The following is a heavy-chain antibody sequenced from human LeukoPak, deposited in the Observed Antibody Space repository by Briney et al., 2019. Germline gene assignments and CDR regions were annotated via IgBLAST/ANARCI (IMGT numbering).Heavy chain of an antibody. Sequence: SETLSLTCTVSGGSIISYYWSWIRQPPGKGLEWIGYIYYSGSTNYNPSLKSRVTISVDTSKNQFSLKLSSVTAADTAVYYCARLSFLSDPGYRSSWSYYYYYYMDVWGKGTTVTVSS. J-gene: IGHJ6*03. CDR3: ARLSFLSDPGYRSSWSYYYYYYMDV. CDR1: GGSIISYY. CDR2: IYYSGST. V-gene: IGHV4-59*01. D-gene: IGHD6-13*01.